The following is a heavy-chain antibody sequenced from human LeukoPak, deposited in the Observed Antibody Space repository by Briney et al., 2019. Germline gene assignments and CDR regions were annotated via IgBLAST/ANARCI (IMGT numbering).Heavy chain of an antibody. CDR3: AREYCSGGSCYLADY. D-gene: IGHD2-15*01. V-gene: IGHV3-74*01. Sequence: PGGSLRLSCAASGFTFSTYWMHWVRQAPGKGLVWVSRINSDGTTTDYADSVKGRFTISRDNAKNTLYLQMNSLRAEDTAVYYCAREYCSGGSCYLADYWGQGTLVTVSS. CDR1: GFTFSTYW. J-gene: IGHJ4*02. CDR2: INSDGTTT.